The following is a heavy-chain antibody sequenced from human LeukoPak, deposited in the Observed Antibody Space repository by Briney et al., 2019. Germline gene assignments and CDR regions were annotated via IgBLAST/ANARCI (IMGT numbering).Heavy chain of an antibody. CDR1: GDSISSGDYY. D-gene: IGHD3-22*01. V-gene: IGHV4-61*02. CDR3: ARGPYSYDSSGAFDI. Sequence: SQTLSLTCTVSGDSISSGDYYWGWIRQPAGKGLEWIGRISSSGSTNYNPSLKSRVTISVDASKNQFSLKLSSVTAADTAVYFCARGPYSYDSSGAFDIWGQGTMVTVSS. CDR2: ISSSGST. J-gene: IGHJ3*02.